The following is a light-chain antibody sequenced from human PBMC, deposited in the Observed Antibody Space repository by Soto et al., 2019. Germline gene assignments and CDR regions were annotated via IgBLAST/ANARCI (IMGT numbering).Light chain of an antibody. CDR1: QTISSNY. CDR2: GAS. V-gene: IGKV3-20*01. CDR3: QLYGSSPKT. Sequence: DIVLTQSPCTLSLSPGERATLSCRATQTISSNYLAWYQQKPGQAPKLLIHGASTRATGIPDRFSGSGSGTDFTLTISRLEPEDFAVYFCQLYGSSPKTFGQGTKVEV. J-gene: IGKJ1*01.